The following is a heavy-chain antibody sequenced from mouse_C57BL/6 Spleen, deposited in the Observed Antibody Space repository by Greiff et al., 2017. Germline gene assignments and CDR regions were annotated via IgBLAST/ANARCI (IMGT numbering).Heavy chain of an antibody. CDR3: ARGLAYAMDY. J-gene: IGHJ4*01. Sequence: VQLQQPGAELVMPGASVKLSCKASGYTFTSYWMHWVKQRPGQGLEWIGEIDPSDSYTNYNQKFKGKYTLTVDKSSSTAYMQLSSLTSENSAVYYCARGLAYAMDYWGQGTSVTVSS. CDR1: GYTFTSYW. CDR2: IDPSDSYT. D-gene: IGHD4-1*01. V-gene: IGHV1-69*01.